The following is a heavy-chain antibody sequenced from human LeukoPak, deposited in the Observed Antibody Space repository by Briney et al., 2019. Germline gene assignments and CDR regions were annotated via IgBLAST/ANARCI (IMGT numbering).Heavy chain of an antibody. CDR2: ISAYNGNT. V-gene: IGHV1-18*01. J-gene: IGHJ4*02. D-gene: IGHD1-7*01. CDR3: YFITGTTTDYFDY. Sequence: ASVKVSSKAPGYTFTTDGVSSGRETPGQGGEWMGWISAYNGNTNYAQKLQGRVTMTTDTSTSTAYLELRSLRSDDTAVYYCYFITGTTTDYFDYWGQGTLVTVSS. CDR1: GYTFTTDG.